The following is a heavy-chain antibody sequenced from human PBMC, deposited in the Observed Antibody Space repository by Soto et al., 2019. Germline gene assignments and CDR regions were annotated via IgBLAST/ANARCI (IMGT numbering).Heavy chain of an antibody. D-gene: IGHD3-3*01. CDR2: IRGFSPYT. Sequence: APGKGLEWVSGIRGFSPYTFYAESVKGRFTISRDNAKNSLYLQMNSLRAEDTAVYFCARLPRDCNKTSCYYADHWGQGTSVTVSS. J-gene: IGHJ4*02. V-gene: IGHV3-21*01. CDR3: ARLPRDCNKTSCYYADH.